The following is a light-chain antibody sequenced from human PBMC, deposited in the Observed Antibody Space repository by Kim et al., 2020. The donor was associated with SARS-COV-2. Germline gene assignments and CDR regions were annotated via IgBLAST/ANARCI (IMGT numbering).Light chain of an antibody. CDR2: LAS. J-gene: IGKJ2*01. CDR1: ENIGTW. Sequence: GDRVTITCRASENIGTWLAWYQQKPGRAPSLLIYLASTLESGVPSRLSGTGSGTEFSLSITSLQPDDFATYYCQHYSRFPYTFG. CDR3: QHYSRFPYT. V-gene: IGKV1-5*03.